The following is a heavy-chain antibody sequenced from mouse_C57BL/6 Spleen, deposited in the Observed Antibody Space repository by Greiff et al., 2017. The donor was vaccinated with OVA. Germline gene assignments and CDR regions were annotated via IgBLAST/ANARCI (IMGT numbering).Heavy chain of an antibody. Sequence: EVQLQQSGAELVRPGASVKLSCTASGFNIKDDYMHWVKQRPEQGLEWIGWIDPENGDTEYASKFQGKATITADTSSNTAYLQLSSLTSEDTAVYYCTTWELRKDYWGQGTTLTVSS. D-gene: IGHD2-4*01. V-gene: IGHV14-4*01. J-gene: IGHJ2*01. CDR1: GFNIKDDY. CDR2: IDPENGDT. CDR3: TTWELRKDY.